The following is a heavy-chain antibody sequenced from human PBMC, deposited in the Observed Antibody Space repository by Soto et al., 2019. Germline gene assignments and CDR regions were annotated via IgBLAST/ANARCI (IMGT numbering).Heavy chain of an antibody. CDR1: GGTFSSYA. V-gene: IGHV1-69*13. J-gene: IGHJ4*02. D-gene: IGHD6-13*01. Sequence: ASVKVSCKASGGTFSSYAISWVRQAPGQGLEWMGGIIPIFGTANYAQKFQGRVTITADESTSTAYMELSSLRSEDTAVYYCARVKRSYSSSWYGYFDYWGQGTLVTVSS. CDR3: ARVKRSYSSSWYGYFDY. CDR2: IIPIFGTA.